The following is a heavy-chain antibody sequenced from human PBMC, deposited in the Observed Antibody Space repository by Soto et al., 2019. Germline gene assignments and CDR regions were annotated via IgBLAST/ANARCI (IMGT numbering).Heavy chain of an antibody. J-gene: IGHJ3*02. CDR1: GFTFSSYA. Sequence: PGGSLRLSCAASGFTFSSYAMHWVRQDPGKGLEWVAVISYDGSNKYYADSVKGRFTISRDNSKNTLYLQMNSLRAEDTAVYYCAREGGGLLWFGELKGGAFDIWGQGTMVTVSS. CDR3: AREGGGLLWFGELKGGAFDI. V-gene: IGHV3-30-3*01. CDR2: ISYDGSNK. D-gene: IGHD3-10*01.